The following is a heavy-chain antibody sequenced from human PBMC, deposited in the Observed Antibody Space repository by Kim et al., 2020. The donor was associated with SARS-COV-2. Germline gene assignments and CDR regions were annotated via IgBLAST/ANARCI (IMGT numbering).Heavy chain of an antibody. Sequence: LKSRVTISVDTSKNQFSLKLSSVTAADTAVYYCAREEFDWLFPAEGAFDIWGQGTMVTVSS. D-gene: IGHD3-9*01. V-gene: IGHV4-39*07. CDR3: AREEFDWLFPAEGAFDI. J-gene: IGHJ3*02.